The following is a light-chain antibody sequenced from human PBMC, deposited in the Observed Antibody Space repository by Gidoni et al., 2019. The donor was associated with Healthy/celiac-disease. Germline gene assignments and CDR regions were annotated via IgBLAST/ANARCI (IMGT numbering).Light chain of an antibody. V-gene: IGKV3-11*01. Sequence: EIVLTQSPATLSLSPGERATLSCRASQSVSSYLAWYQQKPGQAPRLLIFDASNRATRPPARFSGSGSGTDFTLTISSLEPEDFAVYYCQQRSHWPPWTFGQGTKVEIK. J-gene: IGKJ1*01. CDR3: QQRSHWPPWT. CDR2: DAS. CDR1: QSVSSY.